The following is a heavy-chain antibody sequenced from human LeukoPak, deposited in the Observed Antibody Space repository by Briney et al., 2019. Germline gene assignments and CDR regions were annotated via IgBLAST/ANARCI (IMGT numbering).Heavy chain of an antibody. CDR3: ARVRLGYYFDY. CDR1: GGSISSGDYY. Sequence: SQTLSLTCTVSGGSISSGDYYWSWIRQPPGKGLEWIGHIYYSGSTYYNASLKSRVTLSVDTSKNQFSLKLSSVTAADTAVYYCARVRLGYYFDYWGQGTLVTVSS. V-gene: IGHV4-30-4*01. CDR2: IYYSGST. D-gene: IGHD3-16*01. J-gene: IGHJ4*02.